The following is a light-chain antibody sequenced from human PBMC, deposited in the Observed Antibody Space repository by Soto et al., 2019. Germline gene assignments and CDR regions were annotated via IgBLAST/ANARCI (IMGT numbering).Light chain of an antibody. CDR3: QQCNNWPPVT. V-gene: IGKV3-15*01. CDR1: QSVSSN. CDR2: GAS. J-gene: IGKJ2*01. Sequence: EIVMTQSPATLSVSPGERPTLSCRASQSVSSNLAWYQQKPGQAPRLLIYGASTRATSIPARFSGSGSGTEFTLTISSLQSEDFAVYYCQQCNNWPPVTFGQGTKLEIK.